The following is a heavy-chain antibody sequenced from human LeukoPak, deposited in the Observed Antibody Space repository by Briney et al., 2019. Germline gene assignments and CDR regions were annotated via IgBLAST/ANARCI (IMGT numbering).Heavy chain of an antibody. D-gene: IGHD4/OR15-4a*01. Sequence: GRSLRLSCAASGFTFSSYGMHWVRQAPGKGLEWVAVISYDGSNKYYADSVKGRFTISRDNSKNTLYLQMNGLRAEDTAMYYCAKVSLNMVNDAFDIWGQGTMVSVSS. CDR3: AKVSLNMVNDAFDI. CDR2: ISYDGSNK. V-gene: IGHV3-30*18. CDR1: GFTFSSYG. J-gene: IGHJ3*02.